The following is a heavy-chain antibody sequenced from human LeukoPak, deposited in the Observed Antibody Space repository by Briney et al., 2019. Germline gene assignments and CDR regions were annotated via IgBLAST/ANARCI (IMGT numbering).Heavy chain of an antibody. Sequence: ASVKVSCKASGYTFTGYYMHWVRQAPGQGLEWMGIIYPGDSDTRYSPSLQGQVTISVDKSIGTAYLQWSSLKASDTAMYYCVRQGGYCEYGYWGQGTLVIVSS. D-gene: IGHD4/OR15-4a*01. CDR3: VRQGGYCEYGY. CDR2: IYPGDSDT. J-gene: IGHJ4*02. CDR1: GYTFTGYY. V-gene: IGHV5-51*01.